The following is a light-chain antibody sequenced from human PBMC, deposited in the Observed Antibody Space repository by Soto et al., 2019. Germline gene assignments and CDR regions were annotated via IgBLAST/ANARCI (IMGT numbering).Light chain of an antibody. V-gene: IGKV1-27*01. CDR1: QNISYY. CDR3: QKYHSAPRT. J-gene: IGKJ1*01. CDR2: AAS. Sequence: DIQMTQSPSSLSASVGDRVTITCRANQNISYYLAGYQQKQVKVPKLLINAASTLQSGVPSRFSGSGSGTDFTLTISSLQPEDIATYYCQKYHSAPRTFGQGTKVEIK.